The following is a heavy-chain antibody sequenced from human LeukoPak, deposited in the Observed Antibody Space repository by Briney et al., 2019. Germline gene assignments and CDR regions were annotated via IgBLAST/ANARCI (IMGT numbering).Heavy chain of an antibody. CDR2: IHYTGNA. CDR1: GGSISSYY. Sequence: SETLSLTCTVSGGSISSYYWSVIRQSPEKGLEWIGYIHYTGNANYNPSLKSRVTILLDASKNQFSLNLYSVTAADTAAYYCAGSPNPYYFDFWGQGSLVTVSS. CDR3: AGSPNPYYFDF. J-gene: IGHJ4*02. V-gene: IGHV4-59*01. D-gene: IGHD6-19*01.